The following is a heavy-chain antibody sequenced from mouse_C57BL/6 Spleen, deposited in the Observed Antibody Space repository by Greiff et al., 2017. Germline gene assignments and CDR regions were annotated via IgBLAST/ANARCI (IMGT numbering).Heavy chain of an antibody. V-gene: IGHV14-4*01. Sequence: DVQLQASGAELVRPGASVKLSCTASGFNIKDDYMHWVKQRPEQGLEWIGWIDPENGDTEYASKFQGKATITADTSSNTAYLQLSSLTSEDTAVYYCTSYYYGSRAYWGQGTLVTVSA. CDR2: IDPENGDT. CDR3: TSYYYGSRAY. D-gene: IGHD1-1*01. J-gene: IGHJ3*01. CDR1: GFNIKDDY.